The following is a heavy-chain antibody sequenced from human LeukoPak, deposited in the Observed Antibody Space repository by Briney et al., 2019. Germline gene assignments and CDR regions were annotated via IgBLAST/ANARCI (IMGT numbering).Heavy chain of an antibody. D-gene: IGHD6-13*01. CDR1: GGSISSYY. CDR2: IYYSGST. J-gene: IGHJ6*02. Sequence: LETLSLTCTVSGGSISSYYWSWIRQPPGKGLEWIGYIYYSGSTNYNPSLKSRVTISVDTSKNQFSLKLSSVTAADTAVYYCARDRGRVAAAGTYYYYGMDVWGQGTTVTVSS. CDR3: ARDRGRVAAAGTYYYYGMDV. V-gene: IGHV4-59*01.